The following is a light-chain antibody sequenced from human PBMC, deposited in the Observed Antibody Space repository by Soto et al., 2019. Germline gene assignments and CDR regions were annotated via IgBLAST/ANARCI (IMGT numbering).Light chain of an antibody. V-gene: IGKV3-15*01. J-gene: IGKJ5*01. CDR2: GAS. CDR3: QQYNNWPPIT. CDR1: QNISSN. Sequence: EIVMTQSPATLSVSPGERATLSCRASQNISSNLGCYQQKPGQAPRLLIYGASTRATGVPARFSGSGSGTEFTLTISSLQSEDSAVYYCQQYNNWPPITFGQGTRLEIK.